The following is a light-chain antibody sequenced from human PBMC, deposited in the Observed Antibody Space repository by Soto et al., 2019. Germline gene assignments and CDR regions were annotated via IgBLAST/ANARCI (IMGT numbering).Light chain of an antibody. Sequence: ILMTQSAAILSVSPGERATLSCMSGQSVSNNLVWYQQKPGQAPRLLIYGASTRATGVPARFSGSGSGTEFTLTISSLQSEDFAVYYCQQFNNWPPVTFGQGTKVDI. J-gene: IGKJ1*01. CDR2: GAS. CDR3: QQFNNWPPVT. CDR1: QSVSNN. V-gene: IGKV3-15*01.